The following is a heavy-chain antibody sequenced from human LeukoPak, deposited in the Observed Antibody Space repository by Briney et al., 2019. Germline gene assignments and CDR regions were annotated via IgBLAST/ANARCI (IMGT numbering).Heavy chain of an antibody. CDR2: INPNSGGT. CDR3: ARGSGIAGADLGDY. J-gene: IGHJ4*02. D-gene: IGHD6-13*01. Sequence: ASVKLSCKASGYTFTGYYMHWVRQAPGQGLEWMGWINPNSGGTNYAQKFQGRVTMTRDTSISTAYMELSRLRSDDTAVYYCARGSGIAGADLGDYWGQGTLVTVSS. CDR1: GYTFTGYY. V-gene: IGHV1-2*02.